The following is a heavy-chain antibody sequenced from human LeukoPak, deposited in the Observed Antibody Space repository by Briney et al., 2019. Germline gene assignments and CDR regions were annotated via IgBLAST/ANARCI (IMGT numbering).Heavy chain of an antibody. CDR3: ARDSPYYYDSSGYYGLYYYYGMDV. CDR1: GYTFTSYA. D-gene: IGHD3-22*01. J-gene: IGHJ6*02. CDR2: INAGNGNT. V-gene: IGHV1-3*01. Sequence: ASVKVSCKASGYTFTSYAMHWVRQAPGQRLEWMGWINAGNGNTKYSQKFQGRVTITRDTSASTAYMELSSLGSEDTAVYYCARDSPYYYDSSGYYGLYYYYGMDVWGQGTTVTVSS.